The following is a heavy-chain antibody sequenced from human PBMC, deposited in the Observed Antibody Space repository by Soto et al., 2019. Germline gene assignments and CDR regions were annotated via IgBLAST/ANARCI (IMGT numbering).Heavy chain of an antibody. CDR3: STGRYRHGSDY. D-gene: IGHD5-18*01. CDR2: IRSKADGGTT. CDR1: GFTLTNGW. Sequence: EVQLVESGGGLVKPGVSLRLSCAASGFTLTNGWMTWVRQAPGKGLEWVGRIRSKADGGTTDYSAPVKGRFTISRDDSKDTLYLQMNSLKDEDTAVYYCSTGRYRHGSDYWGPGTLVTVSS. J-gene: IGHJ4*02. V-gene: IGHV3-15*07.